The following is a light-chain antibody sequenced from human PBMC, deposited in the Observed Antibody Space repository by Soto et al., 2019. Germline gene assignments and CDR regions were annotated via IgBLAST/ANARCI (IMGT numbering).Light chain of an antibody. Sequence: DIQMTQSPSTLSASVGDRVTITCRASQSISSWLGWYQQKPGKAPKLLIYDASSLESGVPSRFSGSGSGPEFTLTISSLQPDNFATYYCQQYNSYSPQYTFGQGTKLEIK. J-gene: IGKJ2*01. CDR2: DAS. CDR1: QSISSW. CDR3: QQYNSYSPQYT. V-gene: IGKV1-5*01.